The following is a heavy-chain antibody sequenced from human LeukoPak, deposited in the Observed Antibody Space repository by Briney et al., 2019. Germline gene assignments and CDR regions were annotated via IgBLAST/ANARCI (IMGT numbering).Heavy chain of an antibody. CDR3: ARRAGEYSHPYDY. CDR1: GFTVSSNS. D-gene: IGHD2-15*01. V-gene: IGHV3-53*01. CDR2: IYSGVNT. J-gene: IGHJ4*02. Sequence: GGSLRLSCTVSGFTVSSNSWSWVRQAPGKGLEWVSFIYSGVNTHYSDSVKGRFTISRDNSKNTLYLRMNSLRAEDTAIYYCARRAGEYSHPYDYWGQGTLVTVSS.